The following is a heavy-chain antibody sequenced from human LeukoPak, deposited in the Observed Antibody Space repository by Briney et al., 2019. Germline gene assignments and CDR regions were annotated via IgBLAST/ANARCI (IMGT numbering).Heavy chain of an antibody. CDR3: SKGPWDLPHAFDI. D-gene: IGHD1-26*01. V-gene: IGHV3-23*01. J-gene: IGHJ3*02. CDR2: MSGSGDIT. CDR1: GFTFSIYA. Sequence: GGSLRLSCAASGFTFSIYAMSWVRQAPGGGLECVSTMSGSGDITRYADSVKGRFVVSRDNSKNTLYLQMNSLRAEDTAIYYCSKGPWDLPHAFDIWGQGTMVTVSS.